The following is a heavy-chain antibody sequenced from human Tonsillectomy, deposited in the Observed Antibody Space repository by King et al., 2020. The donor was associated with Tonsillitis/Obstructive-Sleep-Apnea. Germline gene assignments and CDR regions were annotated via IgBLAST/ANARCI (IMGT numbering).Heavy chain of an antibody. V-gene: IGHV3-49*04. CDR1: GFTFGDYA. CDR2: IRSKAYGGTT. D-gene: IGHD5-18*01. J-gene: IGHJ4*02. CDR3: TRGPAKGGYPLKYFFFEY. Sequence: QLVQSGGGLVQSGRSLRLSCTASGFTFGDYAMSWVRQAPGEGLEWVGFIRSKAYGGTTEYAASVKGTFTISRDDSKSIAYLQMNSLKTEDTSVYYCTRGPAKGGYPLKYFFFEYWGQGALVTVSS.